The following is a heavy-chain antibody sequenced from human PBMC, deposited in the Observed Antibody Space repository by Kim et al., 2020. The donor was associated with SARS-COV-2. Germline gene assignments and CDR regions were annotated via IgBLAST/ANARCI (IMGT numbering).Heavy chain of an antibody. CDR3: YISRVQLERLRLDAFDI. D-gene: IGHD1-1*01. J-gene: IGHJ3*02. CDR1: GGTFSSYA. CDR2: IIPIFGTA. Sequence: VKVSCKASGGTFSSYAISWVRQAPGQGLEWMGGIIPIFGTANYAQKFQGRVTITADESTSTAYMELSSLRSEDTAVYYCYISRVQLERLRLDAFDIWGQGTMVTVSS. V-gene: IGHV1-69*01.